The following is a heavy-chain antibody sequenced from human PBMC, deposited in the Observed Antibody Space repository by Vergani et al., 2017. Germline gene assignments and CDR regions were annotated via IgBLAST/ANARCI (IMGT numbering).Heavy chain of an antibody. J-gene: IGHJ4*02. CDR3: ASLSYDTTPYLQGGYDC. D-gene: IGHD3-22*01. CDR2: ISARYPRT. CDR1: VFTFSACP. V-gene: IGHV3-23*01. Sequence: EVQLLQSGGGVIQPGGSVRLSCAASVFTFSACPMTWVRQAPGKGLEWVSAISARYPRTYYADSVKGRFTISRDTSKNMLYLQMNSLRAEDTAVYYCASLSYDTTPYLQGGYDCWGQGTLVSVSS.